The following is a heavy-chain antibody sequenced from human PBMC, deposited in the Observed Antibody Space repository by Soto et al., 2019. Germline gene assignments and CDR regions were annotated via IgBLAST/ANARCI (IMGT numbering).Heavy chain of an antibody. CDR3: AREGYCSGGSCYPGPVDY. D-gene: IGHD2-15*01. V-gene: IGHV3-21*01. Sequence: EVQLVESGGGLVKPGGSLRLSCAASGFTFSSYSMNWVRQAPGKGLEWGSSISSSSSYIYYADSVKGRFTISRDNAKNSLYLQMNSLRAEDTAVYYCAREGYCSGGSCYPGPVDYWGQGTLVTVSS. CDR1: GFTFSSYS. CDR2: ISSSSSYI. J-gene: IGHJ4*02.